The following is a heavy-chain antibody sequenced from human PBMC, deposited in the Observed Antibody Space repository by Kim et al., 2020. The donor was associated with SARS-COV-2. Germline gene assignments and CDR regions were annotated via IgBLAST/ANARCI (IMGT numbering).Heavy chain of an antibody. V-gene: IGHV3-66*01. J-gene: IGHJ6*02. CDR2: MNSGGST. CDR1: GFTVSRTY. Sequence: WGSLRLSCAASGFTVSRTYMSWARQAPGKGLEWVSVMNSGGSTYYADSVKGRFIISRDNSKNTLYLQMNSLRGEDTAVYYCARDSRKGIYGMDVWGQGTT. CDR3: ARDSRKGIYGMDV.